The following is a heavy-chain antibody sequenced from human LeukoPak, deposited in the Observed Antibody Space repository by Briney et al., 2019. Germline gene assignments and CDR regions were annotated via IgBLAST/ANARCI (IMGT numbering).Heavy chain of an antibody. D-gene: IGHD3-10*01. J-gene: IGHJ4*02. CDR1: GFTFSSSA. CDR2: IGNTGSST. V-gene: IGHV3-23*01. CDR3: AKHLFGGSGSGFDY. Sequence: GGSLRLSCAASGFTFSSSAMSWVRQAPGKGLEWVSTIGNTGSSTYYADSVTGRFTISRDNSKNTLDLQMNSLRAEDTAAYYCAKHLFGGSGSGFDYWGQGILVTVST.